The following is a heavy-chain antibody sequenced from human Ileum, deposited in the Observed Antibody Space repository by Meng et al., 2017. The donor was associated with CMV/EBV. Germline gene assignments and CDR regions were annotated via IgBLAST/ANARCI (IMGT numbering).Heavy chain of an antibody. J-gene: IGHJ4*02. V-gene: IGHV3-21*01. D-gene: IGHD5-24*01. CDR1: GLTFSSYS. CDR3: ARDLDGYLDY. Sequence: EVERVGAGGGLVQLGGSLRLSLAASGLTFSSYSMNWVRQAPGKGLEWVSSISSSSSYIYYADSVKGRFTISRDNAKNSLYLQMNSLRAEDTAVYYCARDLDGYLDYWGQGTLVTVSS. CDR2: ISSSSSYI.